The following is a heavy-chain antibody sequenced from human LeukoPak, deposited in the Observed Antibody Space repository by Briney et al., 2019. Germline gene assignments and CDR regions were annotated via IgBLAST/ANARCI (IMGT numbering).Heavy chain of an antibody. J-gene: IGHJ4*02. CDR2: VYYSGST. CDR1: GGSISSYY. Sequence: KPSETLSLTCTVSGGSISSYYWSWIRQPPGKGLEWIGYVYYSGSTNYNPSLESRVTISVDTSKNQISLKLSSVTAADTAVYYCAREYSSGWSGTGYWGQGTLVTVSS. D-gene: IGHD6-19*01. CDR3: AREYSSGWSGTGY. V-gene: IGHV4-59*01.